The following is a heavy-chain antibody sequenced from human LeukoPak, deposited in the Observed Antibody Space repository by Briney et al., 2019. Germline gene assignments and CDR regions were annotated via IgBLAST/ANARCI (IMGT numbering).Heavy chain of an antibody. CDR1: GGSISSSSYY. J-gene: IGHJ4*02. CDR3: ARDSHYDYVWGSYRLLDY. V-gene: IGHV4-39*07. Sequence: SETLSLTCTVSGGSISSSSYYWGWIRQPPGKGLEWIGSIYYSGSTYYNPSLKSRVTISVDTSKNQFSLKLSSVTAADTAVYYCARDSHYDYVWGSYRLLDYWGQGTLVTVSS. D-gene: IGHD3-16*02. CDR2: IYYSGST.